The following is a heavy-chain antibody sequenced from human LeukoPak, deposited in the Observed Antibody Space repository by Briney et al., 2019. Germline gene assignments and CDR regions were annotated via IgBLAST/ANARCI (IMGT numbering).Heavy chain of an antibody. V-gene: IGHV3-30*03. CDR1: GFTFSSYG. Sequence: GGSLRLSCAASGFTFSSYGMHWVRQAPGKGLEWVAVISYDGSNKYYADSVKGRFTISRDNSKNTLYLQMNSLRAEDTAVYYCARDRGDSSGWPIIDYWGQGTLVTVSS. CDR3: ARDRGDSSGWPIIDY. J-gene: IGHJ4*02. D-gene: IGHD6-19*01. CDR2: ISYDGSNK.